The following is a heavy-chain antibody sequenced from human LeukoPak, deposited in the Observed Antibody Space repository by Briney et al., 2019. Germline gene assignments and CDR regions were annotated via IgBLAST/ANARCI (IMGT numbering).Heavy chain of an antibody. V-gene: IGHV3-30*02. Sequence: GGSLRLSCAASGFTFSSYGMHWVRQAPGKGLEWVAFIQYDGSNEYYPDSVKGRFTISRDNSKNTLYLQMNSLRVEDTAVYFCAKDHLRASAGGTGDWGQGTLVTVSS. CDR3: AKDHLRASAGGTGD. CDR2: IQYDGSNE. CDR1: GFTFSSYG. D-gene: IGHD6-13*01. J-gene: IGHJ4*02.